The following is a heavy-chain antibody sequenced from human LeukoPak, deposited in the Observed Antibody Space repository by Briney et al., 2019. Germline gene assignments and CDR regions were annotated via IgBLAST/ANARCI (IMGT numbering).Heavy chain of an antibody. D-gene: IGHD3-22*01. Sequence: ETPSVTCTVSGGSISDYYWTWIRQPPGKGLEWIGYINYSGGTNYDPSLKSRVTISLDTSKNQFSLKLSSVTAADTAVYYCARYDSSGYYFDYWGQGTLVSVSS. V-gene: IGHV4-59*08. CDR3: ARYDSSGYYFDY. CDR1: GGSISDYY. CDR2: INYSGGT. J-gene: IGHJ4*02.